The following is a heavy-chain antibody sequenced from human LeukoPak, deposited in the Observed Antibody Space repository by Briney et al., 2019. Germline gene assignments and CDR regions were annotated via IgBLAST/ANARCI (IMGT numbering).Heavy chain of an antibody. CDR3: AGAMAAAGTRGWFDP. Sequence: SETLSLTCAVYGGSFSAYYWSWIRQPPGKGLEWIAGISPSGSTNYNPSLKSRAIISVDTSKKQFSLKLSSVTAADTALYYCAGAMAAAGTRGWFDPWGQGVLVTVSS. CDR2: ISPSGST. V-gene: IGHV4-34*01. D-gene: IGHD6-13*01. J-gene: IGHJ5*02. CDR1: GGSFSAYY.